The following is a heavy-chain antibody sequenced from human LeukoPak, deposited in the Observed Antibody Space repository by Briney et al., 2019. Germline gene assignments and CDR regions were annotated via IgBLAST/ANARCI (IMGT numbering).Heavy chain of an antibody. J-gene: IGHJ4*02. CDR1: GGAITNYY. CDR2: IYYSGST. V-gene: IGHV4-59*01. Sequence: PSETLSLTCTVSGGAITNYYWNWIRQPPGKGLEWIGHIYYSGSTYYNPSLKSRVTISVDTSKNQFSLKLSSVTAADTVVYYCASGYCSTTSCPHYWGQGTLVTVSP. CDR3: ASGYCSTTSCPHY. D-gene: IGHD2-2*01.